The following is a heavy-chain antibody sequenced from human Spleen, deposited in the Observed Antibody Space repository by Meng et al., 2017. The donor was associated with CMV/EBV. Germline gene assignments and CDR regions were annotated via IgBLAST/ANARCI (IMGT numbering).Heavy chain of an antibody. CDR3: ARSVSYSSSWFGY. J-gene: IGHJ4*02. CDR2: INHSGST. V-gene: IGHV4-34*01. Sequence: CAVYCGSFSGYYWSWIRQPPGKGLEWIGEINHSGSTNYNPSLKSRVTISVDTSKNQFSLKLSSVTAADTAVYYCARSVSYSSSWFGYWGQGTLVTVSS. CDR1: CGSFSGYY. D-gene: IGHD6-13*01.